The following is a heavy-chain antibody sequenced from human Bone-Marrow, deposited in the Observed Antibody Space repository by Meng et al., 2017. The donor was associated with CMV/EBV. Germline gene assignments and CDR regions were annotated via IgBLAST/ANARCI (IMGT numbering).Heavy chain of an antibody. Sequence: GGSLRLSCAASGFTFSNYEMNWVRQAPGKGLEWVSYISSRGSTIYYADSVKGRFTISRDNAKNSLYLQMNSLRAEDTAVYYCARDRWSGYYRGYYYYGMDAWGQGTTVTVSS. CDR1: GFTFSNYE. V-gene: IGHV3-48*03. CDR2: ISSRGSTI. D-gene: IGHD3-3*01. J-gene: IGHJ6*01. CDR3: ARDRWSGYYRGYYYYGMDA.